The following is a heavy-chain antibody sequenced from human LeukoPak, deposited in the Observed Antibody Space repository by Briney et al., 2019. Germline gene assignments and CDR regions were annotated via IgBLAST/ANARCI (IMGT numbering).Heavy chain of an antibody. J-gene: IGHJ5*02. CDR2: ISSSGSTI. Sequence: GESLRLSCAASGFTFSSYEMNWVRQAPGKGLEWVSYISSSGSTIYYADSVKGRFTISRDNAKNSLYLQMNSLRAEDTAVYYCAPPPTVRGVTPWGQGTLVTVSS. CDR1: GFTFSSYE. V-gene: IGHV3-48*03. CDR3: APPPTVRGVTP. D-gene: IGHD3-10*01.